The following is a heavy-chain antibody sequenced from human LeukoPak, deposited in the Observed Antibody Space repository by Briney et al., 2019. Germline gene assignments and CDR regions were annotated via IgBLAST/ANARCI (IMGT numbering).Heavy chain of an antibody. CDR1: RFTVSSNY. V-gene: IGHV3-72*01. J-gene: IGHJ5*02. D-gene: IGHD2-15*01. Sequence: GGSLRLSCAASRFTVSSNYMDWVRQAPGKGLEWVGRIRNKANSYTTKYAASVAGRFTISRDDSKNSLYLQMSSLKTEDTAVYYCARGHCTGGSCYLGLSWGQGTLITVSS. CDR2: IRNKANSYTT. CDR3: ARGHCTGGSCYLGLS.